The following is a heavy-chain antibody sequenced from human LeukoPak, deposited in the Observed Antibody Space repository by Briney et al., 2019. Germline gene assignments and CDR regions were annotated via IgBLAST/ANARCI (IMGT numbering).Heavy chain of an antibody. CDR3: ATAAILHYYFDY. Sequence: ASVKVSCKVSGYTHTELSMHWVRQAPGKGLEWMGGFDPEDGETIYAQKFQGRVTMTEDTSTDTAYMELSSLRSEDTAVYYCATAAILHYYFDYWGQGTLVTVSS. J-gene: IGHJ4*02. CDR2: FDPEDGET. V-gene: IGHV1-24*01. CDR1: GYTHTELS. D-gene: IGHD2-2*02.